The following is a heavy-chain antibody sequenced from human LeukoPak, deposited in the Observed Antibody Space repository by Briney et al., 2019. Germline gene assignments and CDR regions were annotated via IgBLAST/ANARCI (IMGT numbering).Heavy chain of an antibody. J-gene: IGHJ3*02. CDR1: GFTFSIYA. D-gene: IGHD6-13*01. CDR3: ARKKAAAGHPAAFDI. CDR2: ISYDGSNK. Sequence: GGSLRLSCAASGFTFSIYAMHRVRQAPGKGLEWVGVISYDGSNKYYADSVKGRFTISRDNSKNTLYLQMNSLRAEDTAVYYCARKKAAAGHPAAFDIWGQGTMVTVSS. V-gene: IGHV3-30*04.